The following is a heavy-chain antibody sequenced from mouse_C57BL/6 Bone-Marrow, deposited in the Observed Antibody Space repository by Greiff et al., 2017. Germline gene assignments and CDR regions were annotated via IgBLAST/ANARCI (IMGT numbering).Heavy chain of an antibody. CDR1: GYSITSGYY. CDR2: ISYDGSN. V-gene: IGHV3-6*01. D-gene: IGHD1-1*01. J-gene: IGHJ2*01. CDR3: ARDEDYYGSSYFDY. Sequence: EVQLQESGPGLVKPSQSLSLTCSVTGYSITSGYYWNWIRQFPGNKLEWMGYISYDGSNNYNPSLKNRISITRDTSKNQFFLKLNSVTTEDTATYYCARDEDYYGSSYFDYWGQGTTLTVSS.